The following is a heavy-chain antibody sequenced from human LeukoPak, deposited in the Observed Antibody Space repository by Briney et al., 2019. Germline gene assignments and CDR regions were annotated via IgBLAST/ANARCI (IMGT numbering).Heavy chain of an antibody. D-gene: IGHD2-15*01. V-gene: IGHV3-72*01. CDR2: IRNKVDNYVT. CDR3: AKGYCSGGSCYESYYYYGMDV. J-gene: IGHJ6*02. Sequence: GGSLRLSCATSGFTFSDHYLDWIRQAPGKGLEWVARIRNKVDNYVTEYAASVTGRFTISRDASKNSLYLQMNSLKIEDTAMYYCAKGYCSGGSCYESYYYYGMDVWGQGTTVTVSS. CDR1: GFTFSDHY.